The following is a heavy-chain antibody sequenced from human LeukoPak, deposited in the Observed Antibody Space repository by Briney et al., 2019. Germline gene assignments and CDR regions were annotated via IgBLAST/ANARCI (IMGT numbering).Heavy chain of an antibody. V-gene: IGHV4-4*07. D-gene: IGHD3-10*01. CDR1: GGSISSYY. CDR2: IHTSGST. Sequence: SETLSLTCTVSGGSISSYYWSWIRQPVGKGLEWIGRIHTSGSTNYNPSLKSRVTMSVDTSKNQFSLKLSSVTAADTAVYYCARDRYYYVSGSYRLFDYWGQGTLVTVSS. CDR3: ARDRYYYVSGSYRLFDY. J-gene: IGHJ4*02.